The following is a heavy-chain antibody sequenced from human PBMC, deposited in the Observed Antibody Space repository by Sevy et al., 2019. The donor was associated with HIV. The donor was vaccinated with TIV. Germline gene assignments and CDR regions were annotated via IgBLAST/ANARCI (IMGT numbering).Heavy chain of an antibody. D-gene: IGHD3-9*01. Sequence: GGSLRLSCAASGFTFSGSAMHWVRQASGKGLEWVGRIRSKANSYATAYAASGKGRFTISRDDSKNTAYLQMNSMKTEDTAVYYCTSPRPNYDILTGLDYYYGMDVWGQGTTVTVSS. CDR1: GFTFSGSA. CDR3: TSPRPNYDILTGLDYYYGMDV. CDR2: IRSKANSYAT. V-gene: IGHV3-73*01. J-gene: IGHJ6*02.